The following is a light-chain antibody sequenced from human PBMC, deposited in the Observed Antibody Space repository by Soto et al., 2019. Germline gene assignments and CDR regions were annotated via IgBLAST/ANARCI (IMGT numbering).Light chain of an antibody. CDR3: QQYKNWPPSMYT. J-gene: IGKJ2*01. CDR1: ESVSSN. Sequence: EVVLTQSPATLSVSPGERATLSCRASESVSSNLAWYQQKRGQAPRLLMYGASTRATGIPARFSGSGSGTEFTLSISCLHSEDFAVYDCQQYKNWPPSMYTFGQGTKLEIK. CDR2: GAS. V-gene: IGKV3-15*01.